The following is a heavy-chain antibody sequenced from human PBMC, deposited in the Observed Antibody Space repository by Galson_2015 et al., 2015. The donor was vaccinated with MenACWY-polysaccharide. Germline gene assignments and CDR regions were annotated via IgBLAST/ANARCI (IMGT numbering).Heavy chain of an antibody. CDR3: AKSGGDGVTVFATVPTAPES. CDR1: GFTFRTFP. V-gene: IGHV3-23*01. Sequence: SLRLSCAASGFTFRTFPMNWVRQTPWKGLGWVAGISGSGNSAFYADSVRGRFTISRDNSKNTLYLQMNSLRADDTALYYCAKSGGDGVTVFATVPTAPESWGQGTLVTVSS. J-gene: IGHJ4*02. D-gene: IGHD2-21*01. CDR2: ISGSGNSA.